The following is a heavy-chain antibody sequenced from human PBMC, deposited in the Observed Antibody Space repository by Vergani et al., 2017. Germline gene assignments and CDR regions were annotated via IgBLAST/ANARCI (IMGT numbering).Heavy chain of an antibody. CDR2: FDPEDGET. V-gene: IGHV1-24*01. CDR1: GYTLTELS. J-gene: IGHJ1*01. D-gene: IGHD6-19*01. Sequence: QVQLVQSGAEVKKPGASVKVSCKVSGYTLTELSMHWVRQAPGKGLEWMGGFDPEDGETIYAQKFQGRVTMTEDTSTDTAYMALSSLRSEDTAVYYCATARGAVAGTAEYFQHWGQGTLVTVSS. CDR3: ATARGAVAGTAEYFQH.